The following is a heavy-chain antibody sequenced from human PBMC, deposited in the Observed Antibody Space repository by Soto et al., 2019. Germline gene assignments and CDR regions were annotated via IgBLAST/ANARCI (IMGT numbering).Heavy chain of an antibody. J-gene: IGHJ6*02. CDR1: GFTFSSYG. CDR2: IVYDGSNK. CDR3: AKDKWGYSSSSSYGMDV. D-gene: IGHD6-6*01. Sequence: QVQLVESGGGVVQTGRSLRLSCAASGFTFSSYGMHWVRQAPGKGLEWVAVIVYDGSNKYYEESVKGRFTISRDNSKNTLYLQMNSLRAEDTAVYYCAKDKWGYSSSSSYGMDVWGQGTTVTVSS. V-gene: IGHV3-30*18.